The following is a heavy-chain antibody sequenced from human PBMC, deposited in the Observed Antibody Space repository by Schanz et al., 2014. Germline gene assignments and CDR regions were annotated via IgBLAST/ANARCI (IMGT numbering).Heavy chain of an antibody. Sequence: QVQLLQFGGGVVQPGRSLRLSCAASGFTFSSYAMHWVRQAPGKGLEWVALISNDGSIKYYADSVEGRFTISRDNSRNTLYLQMNSLRTEDTALYYCAIIGVMVAVAGTRADYWGQGTLGTVSS. CDR2: ISNDGSIK. CDR3: AIIGVMVAVAGTRADY. D-gene: IGHD6-19*01. V-gene: IGHV3-30-3*01. J-gene: IGHJ4*02. CDR1: GFTFSSYA.